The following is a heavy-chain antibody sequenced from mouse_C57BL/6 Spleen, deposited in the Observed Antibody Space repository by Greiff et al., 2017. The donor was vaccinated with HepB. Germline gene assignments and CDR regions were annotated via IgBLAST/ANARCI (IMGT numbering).Heavy chain of an antibody. CDR3: ARSYYGGPAY. CDR1: GYTFTSYW. Sequence: QVQLKQPGAELVMPGASVKLSCKASGYTFTSYWMHWVKQRPGQGLEWIGEIDPSDSYTNYNQKFKGKSTLTVDKSSSTAYMQLSSLTSEDSAVYYCARSYYGGPAYWGQGTLVTVSA. V-gene: IGHV1-69*01. D-gene: IGHD1-1*01. CDR2: IDPSDSYT. J-gene: IGHJ3*01.